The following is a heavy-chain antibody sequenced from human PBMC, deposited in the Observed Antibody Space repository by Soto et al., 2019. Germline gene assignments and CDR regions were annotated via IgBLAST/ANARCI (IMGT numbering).Heavy chain of an antibody. CDR2: INHSGST. J-gene: IGHJ4*02. Sequence: PSATLALTCAVYGGSFSGYYWSWIRQPPGKGLEWIGEINHSGSTNYNPSLKSRVTISVDTSKNQFSLKLSSVTAADTAVYYCARDYEKQYYFDYWGQGTLVTVSS. V-gene: IGHV4-34*01. CDR3: ARDYEKQYYFDY. CDR1: GGSFSGYY. D-gene: IGHD3-16*01.